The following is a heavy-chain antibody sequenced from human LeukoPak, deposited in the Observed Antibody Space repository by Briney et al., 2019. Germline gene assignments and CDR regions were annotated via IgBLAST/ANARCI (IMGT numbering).Heavy chain of an antibody. V-gene: IGHV4-59*01. J-gene: IGHJ4*02. CDR3: ASSGYSYGYAFDY. D-gene: IGHD5-18*01. CDR1: GGSISSYY. Sequence: SETLSLTCTVSGGSISSYYWSWIRQPPGKGLEWIGYIYYSESTNYNPSLKSRVTISVDTSKNQFSLKLSSVTAADTAVYYCASSGYSYGYAFDYWGQGTLVTVSS. CDR2: IYYSEST.